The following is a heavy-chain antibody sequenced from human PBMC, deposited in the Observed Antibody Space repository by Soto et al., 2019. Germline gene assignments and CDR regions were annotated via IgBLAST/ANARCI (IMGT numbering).Heavy chain of an antibody. CDR1: GYTFTSYG. Sequence: QVQLVQSGAEVKKPGASVKVSCKASGYTFTSYGISWVRQAPGQGLEWMGWISAYNGNTNYAQKLKGRVTMTTDTATSTAYMQLRRLRSDDTAVYYCARDPPSGEDSSGYYYVYWGQGTLVTVSS. J-gene: IGHJ4*02. D-gene: IGHD3-22*01. CDR3: ARDPPSGEDSSGYYYVY. V-gene: IGHV1-18*01. CDR2: ISAYNGNT.